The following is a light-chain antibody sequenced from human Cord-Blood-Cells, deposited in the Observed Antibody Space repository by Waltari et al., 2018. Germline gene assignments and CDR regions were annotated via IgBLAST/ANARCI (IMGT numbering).Light chain of an antibody. Sequence: QSALPQPASVPGSPGQSLPISCTGTRGDVGSFNLVYWYQQHPGNAPKPMIYAGLKRPSGVSNRFSGSKSGNTASLTSSGLQAEDEADYYCCSYAGSSTFVFGGGTKLTVL. CDR2: AGL. CDR3: CSYAGSSTFV. CDR1: RGDVGSFNL. J-gene: IGLJ2*01. V-gene: IGLV2-23*01.